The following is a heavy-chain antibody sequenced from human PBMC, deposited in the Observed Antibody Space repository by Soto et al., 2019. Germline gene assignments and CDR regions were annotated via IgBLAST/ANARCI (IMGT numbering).Heavy chain of an antibody. CDR1: GFIFSNTW. D-gene: IGHD6-25*01. CDR3: TADIPNISANYGMDV. V-gene: IGHV3-15*07. Sequence: EEQLVESGGGLVEPGGSLRLSCAASGFIFSNTWINWVRQAPGKGLEWVGRIKTKNEGGTTNYAAPVKGRFTVSGDDSKNTVYLHMNSLRTEDTAVYYCTADIPNISANYGMDVWGQGTTVTVSS. J-gene: IGHJ6*02. CDR2: IKTKNEGGTT.